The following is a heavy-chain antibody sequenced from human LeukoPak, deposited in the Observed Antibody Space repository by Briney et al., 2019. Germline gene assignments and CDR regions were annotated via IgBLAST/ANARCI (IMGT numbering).Heavy chain of an antibody. CDR3: ARDVLRFGELFTPD. Sequence: SETLSLTCTVSGGSISSYYWSWIRQPPGKGLEWIGYIYYSGSTNYNPSLKSRVTISVDTSKSQFSLKLSSVTAADTAVYYCARDVLRFGELFTPDWGQGTLVTVSS. CDR1: GGSISSYY. D-gene: IGHD3-10*01. V-gene: IGHV4-59*01. J-gene: IGHJ4*02. CDR2: IYYSGST.